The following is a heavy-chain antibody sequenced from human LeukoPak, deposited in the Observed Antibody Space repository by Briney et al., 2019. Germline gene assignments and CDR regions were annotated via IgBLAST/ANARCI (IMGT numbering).Heavy chain of an antibody. V-gene: IGHV4-59*12. D-gene: IGHD3-16*01. CDR1: GGSISFYY. CDR2: IYYSGST. CDR3: ARGFSWAFRGFDY. Sequence: PSKTLSLTCTVSGGSISFYYWSWIRQPPGKGLEWIGYIYYSGSTNYNPSLKSRVTISVDTSKNQFSLKLSSVTAADTAVYYCARGFSWAFRGFDYWGQGTLVTVSS. J-gene: IGHJ4*02.